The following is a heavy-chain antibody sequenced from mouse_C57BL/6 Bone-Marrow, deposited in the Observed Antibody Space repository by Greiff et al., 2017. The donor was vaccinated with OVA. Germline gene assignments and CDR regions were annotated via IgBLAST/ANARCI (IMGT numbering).Heavy chain of an antibody. CDR1: GFSLTSYG. Sequence: VQLHQSGPGLVQPSQSLSIPCTVPGFSLTSYGVHWVRQSPGKGLEWLGVIWSGGSTDYNAAFISRLSISKDNSKSQVFFKMNSLQADDTAIYYCARNGDGNHYWYFDVWGTGTTVTVSS. D-gene: IGHD2-1*01. CDR2: IWSGGST. J-gene: IGHJ1*03. CDR3: ARNGDGNHYWYFDV. V-gene: IGHV2-2*01.